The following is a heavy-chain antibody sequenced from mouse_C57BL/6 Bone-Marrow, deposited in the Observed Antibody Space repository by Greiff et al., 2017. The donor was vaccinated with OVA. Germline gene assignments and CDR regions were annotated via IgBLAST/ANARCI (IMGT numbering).Heavy chain of an antibody. D-gene: IGHD2-3*01. V-gene: IGHV5-17*01. CDR2: ISSGSSTI. J-gene: IGHJ2*01. Sequence: DVKLVESGGGLVKPGGSLKLSCAASGFTFSDYGMHWVRQAPEKGLEWVAYISSGSSTIYYADKVKGRFTISRDNAKNTLFLQMTSLRSEDTAMYYCASRYDALYYFDYWGQGTTLTVSS. CDR3: ASRYDALYYFDY. CDR1: GFTFSDYG.